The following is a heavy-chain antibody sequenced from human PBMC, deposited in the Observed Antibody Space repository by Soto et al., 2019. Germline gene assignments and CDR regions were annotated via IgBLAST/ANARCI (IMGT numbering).Heavy chain of an antibody. CDR3: AREEWQLGYYYYYYGMDV. CDR1: GYTFTSYY. D-gene: IGHD6-6*01. V-gene: IGHV1-46*01. CDR2: INPSGGST. Sequence: ASVKVSCKASGYTFTSYYMHWVRQAPGQGLEWMGIINPSGGSTSYAQKFQGRVTMTGDTSTSTVYMELSSLRSEDTAVYYCAREEWQLGYYYYYYGMDVWGQGTTVTVSS. J-gene: IGHJ6*02.